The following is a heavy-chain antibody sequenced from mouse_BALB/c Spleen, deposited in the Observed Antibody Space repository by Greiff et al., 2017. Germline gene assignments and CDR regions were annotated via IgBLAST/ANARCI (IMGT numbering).Heavy chain of an antibody. CDR3: TRAYDGYYYFDY. CDR1: GYTFTSYW. D-gene: IGHD2-3*01. V-gene: IGHV1-69*02. J-gene: IGHJ2*01. CDR2: IYPSDSYT. Sequence: QVQLKQPGAELVRPGASVKLSCKASGYTFTSYWINWVKQRPGQGLEWIGNIYPSDSYTNYNQKFKDKATLTVDKSSSTAYMQLSSPTSEDSAVYYCTRAYDGYYYFDYWGQGTTLTVSS.